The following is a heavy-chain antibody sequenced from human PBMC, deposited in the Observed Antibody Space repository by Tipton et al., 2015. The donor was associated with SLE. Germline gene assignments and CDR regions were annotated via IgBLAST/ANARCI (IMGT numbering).Heavy chain of an antibody. Sequence: TLSLTCTVSGGSIISYYWSWIRQPPGKGLEWIAYIHSSGRTNYNPSLKSRLTISLDTSKNQFSLNLTSVTAADTAVFYCARSPNKDCTGGVCFHGLDVWGQGTTVTVSS. CDR3: ARSPNKDCTGGVCFHGLDV. V-gene: IGHV4-59*01. D-gene: IGHD2-8*02. J-gene: IGHJ6*02. CDR2: IHSSGRT. CDR1: GGSIISYY.